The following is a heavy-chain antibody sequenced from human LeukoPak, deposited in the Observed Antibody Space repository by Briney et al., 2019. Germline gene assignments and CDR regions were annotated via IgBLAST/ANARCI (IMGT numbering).Heavy chain of an antibody. V-gene: IGHV3-23*01. CDR1: GFTFSSYA. J-gene: IGHJ6*02. Sequence: PGGSLRLSCAASGFTFSSYAMSWVRQAPGKGLEWVSAISGSGGSTYYADSVKGRFTISRDNSKNTLYLQMNSLRAEDTAVYYCAKAPTSKYYDILTGYGNYYYGMDVWGQGTTVTVSS. D-gene: IGHD3-9*01. CDR3: AKAPTSKYYDILTGYGNYYYGMDV. CDR2: ISGSGGST.